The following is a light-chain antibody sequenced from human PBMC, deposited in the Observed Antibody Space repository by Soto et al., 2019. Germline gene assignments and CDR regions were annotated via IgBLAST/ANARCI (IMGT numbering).Light chain of an antibody. CDR1: SSDVGGYNL. Sequence: QSALTQPASVSGSPGQSITISCTGTSSDVGGYNLVSWYQQHPGKAPKLMIYEVSNRPSGVSNRFSGSKSGNTASLTISGLQAEDQADYYCSSYTCSSTLLYVFGTGTKVTVL. CDR2: EVS. CDR3: SSYTCSSTLLYV. V-gene: IGLV2-14*01. J-gene: IGLJ1*01.